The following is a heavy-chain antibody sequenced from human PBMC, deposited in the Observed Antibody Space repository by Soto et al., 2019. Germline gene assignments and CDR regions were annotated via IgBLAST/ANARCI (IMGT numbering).Heavy chain of an antibody. Sequence: QVQLVESGGGVVQPGRSLRLSCAASGFTFSSYGMHWVRQAPGKGLEWVAVISYAGDHQYYADSVKGRFTRARDNSKNTLYLRMNTTRPEDTAGYLCTKSRGGSSGYEGDSWRQRTLVTVSS. D-gene: IGHD6-13*01. CDR2: ISYAGDHQ. CDR3: TKSRGGSSGYEGDS. V-gene: IGHV3-30*18. CDR1: GFTFSSYG. J-gene: IGHJ4*02.